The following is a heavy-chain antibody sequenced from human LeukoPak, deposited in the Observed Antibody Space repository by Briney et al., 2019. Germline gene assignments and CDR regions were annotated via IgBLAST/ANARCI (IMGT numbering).Heavy chain of an antibody. V-gene: IGHV3-30-3*01. CDR3: ARENWNEYYFDY. CDR2: ISYDGSNK. J-gene: IGHJ4*02. CDR1: GFTFRSYA. D-gene: IGHD1-1*01. Sequence: PVRSLRLSCAASGFTFRSYAMHWVRQAPGKGLEWVAVISYDGSNKYYADSVKGRFTISRDNSKNTLYLQMNSLRPEDTAVYYCARENWNEYYFDYWGQGTLVTVPS.